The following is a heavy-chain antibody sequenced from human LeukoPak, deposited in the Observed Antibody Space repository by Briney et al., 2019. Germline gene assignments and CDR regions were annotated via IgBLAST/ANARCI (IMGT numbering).Heavy chain of an antibody. CDR3: ARDPNGDYIGAFDM. D-gene: IGHD4-17*01. V-gene: IGHV3-23*01. J-gene: IGHJ3*02. CDR2: IRGGGGSA. Sequence: GGPLRLSCTASAFTFSAYAMMWVRQAPGKGPEWVSAIRGGGGSAFYADYVKGRFTISRDNSKYTLFLQMNSLRAEDTAVYYCARDPNGDYIGAFDMWGPGTMVTVSS. CDR1: AFTFSAYA.